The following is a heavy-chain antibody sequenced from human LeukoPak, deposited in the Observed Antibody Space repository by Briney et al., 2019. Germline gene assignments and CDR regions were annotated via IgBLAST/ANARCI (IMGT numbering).Heavy chain of an antibody. CDR1: GGSISSYY. CDR3: ARVKGGVAVNWFDP. V-gene: IGHV4-59*01. D-gene: IGHD2-15*01. J-gene: IGHJ5*02. Sequence: SETLSLTCTVSGGSISSYYWSWIRQPPGKGLEWIGYIYYSGSTNYNPSLKSRVTMSVDTSKNQFSLKLSSVTAADTAVYYRARVKGGVAVNWFDPWGQGTLVTVSS. CDR2: IYYSGST.